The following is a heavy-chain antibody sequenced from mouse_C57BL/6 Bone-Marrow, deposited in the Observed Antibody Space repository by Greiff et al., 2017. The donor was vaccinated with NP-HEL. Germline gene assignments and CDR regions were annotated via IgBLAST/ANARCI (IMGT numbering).Heavy chain of an antibody. CDR1: GYTFTDYN. D-gene: IGHD1-1*01. CDR2: INPNNGGT. V-gene: IGHV1-18*01. J-gene: IGHJ1*03. CDR3: ARELLGSSEYFDV. Sequence: EVQPQQSGPELVKPGASVKIPCKASGYTFTDYNMDWVKQSHGKSLEWIGDINPNNGGTIYNQKFKGKATLTVDKSSSTAYMELRSLTSEDTAVYYCARELLGSSEYFDVWGTGTTVTVSS.